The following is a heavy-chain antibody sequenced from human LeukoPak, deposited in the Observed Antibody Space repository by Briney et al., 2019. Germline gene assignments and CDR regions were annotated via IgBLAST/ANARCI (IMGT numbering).Heavy chain of an antibody. CDR1: GHTFTTYY. Sequence: ASVKVSCKASGHTFTTYYVHLVRQAPGQGLEWMGVINPSGDGTNYPQRFQGRVTLTRDTSTSTVYMELSSLRSEDTAIYYCAKETPNTGWFDPWGQGTLVTVSS. CDR2: INPSGDGT. D-gene: IGHD1-14*01. J-gene: IGHJ5*02. CDR3: AKETPNTGWFDP. V-gene: IGHV1-46*01.